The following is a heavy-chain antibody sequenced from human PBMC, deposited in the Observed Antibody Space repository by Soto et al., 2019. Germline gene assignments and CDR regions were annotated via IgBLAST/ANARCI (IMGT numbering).Heavy chain of an antibody. J-gene: IGHJ4*02. Sequence: GGSQSLSCAASGFTFSSYAMNWFRQAPGKGLEWVSTFDNSDGRTYYSDSVKGRFTISRDNSKNTLFLQMNSLRPEDTAVYYCAKVRDTTMDMNFDYWGQGTLVTVSS. D-gene: IGHD5-18*01. CDR1: GFTFSSYA. V-gene: IGHV3-23*01. CDR2: FDNSDGRT. CDR3: AKVRDTTMDMNFDY.